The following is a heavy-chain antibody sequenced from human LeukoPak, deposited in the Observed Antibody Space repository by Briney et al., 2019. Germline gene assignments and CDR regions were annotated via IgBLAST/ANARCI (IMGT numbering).Heavy chain of an antibody. J-gene: IGHJ4*02. CDR2: IKQDGSVE. CDR1: GFSFSTYW. CDR3: TTTSRSITWDY. Sequence: GGSLRLSCAASGFSFSTYWMCWVRQAPGQRLEWLANIKQDGSVEQYVDSVKGRFTISRDNAKNSLYLQMNSLRAEDTAVYYCTTTSRSITWDYWGQGTLVTVSS. D-gene: IGHD2-2*01. V-gene: IGHV3-7*02.